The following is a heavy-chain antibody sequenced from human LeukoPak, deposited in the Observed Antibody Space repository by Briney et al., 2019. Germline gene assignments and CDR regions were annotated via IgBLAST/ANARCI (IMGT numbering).Heavy chain of an antibody. D-gene: IGHD2-15*01. CDR2: IYPGDSDT. CDR3: ARRCSGGSCYPAWYFDL. V-gene: IGHV5-51*01. CDR1: GYSFTSYW. Sequence: GESLKISFKGSGYSFTSYWIGWVRQMPGKGLEWMGIIYPGDSDTRYSPSFQGQVTISADKSISTAYLQWSSLKASDTAMYYCARRCSGGSCYPAWYFDLWGRGTLVTVSS. J-gene: IGHJ2*01.